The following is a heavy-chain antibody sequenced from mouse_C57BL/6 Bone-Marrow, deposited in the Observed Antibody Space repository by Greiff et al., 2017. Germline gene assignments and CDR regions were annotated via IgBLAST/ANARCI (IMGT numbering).Heavy chain of an antibody. V-gene: IGHV5-12*01. Sequence: EVMLVESGGGLVQPGGSLKLSCAASGFTFSDYYMYWVRQTPEKRLEWVAYISNGGGSTYYPDTVKGRFTISRDNAKNTLYLQMSRLKSEDTAMYYCARLLRRIYYYAMDYWGQGTSVTVSS. CDR2: ISNGGGST. D-gene: IGHD1-1*01. CDR3: ARLLRRIYYYAMDY. J-gene: IGHJ4*01. CDR1: GFTFSDYY.